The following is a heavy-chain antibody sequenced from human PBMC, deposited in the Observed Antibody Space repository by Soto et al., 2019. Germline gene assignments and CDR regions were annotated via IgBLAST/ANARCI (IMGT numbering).Heavy chain of an antibody. V-gene: IGHV5-51*01. J-gene: IGHJ4*01. Sequence: GESLKICCKASGSSFSSHWIAGVRQKGGKGLEWMGILFPGDFDTRYSQFFEGHITISVDNTTTTNYLQFSSLTNSTTATYYCARVHMVTFERLTSRAYYMDDWGQGTQVTVSS. CDR1: GSSFSSHW. D-gene: IGHD1-1*01. CDR3: ARVHMVTFERLTSRAYYMDD. CDR2: LFPGDFDT.